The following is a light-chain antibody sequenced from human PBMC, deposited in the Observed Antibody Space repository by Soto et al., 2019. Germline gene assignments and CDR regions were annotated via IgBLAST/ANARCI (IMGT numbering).Light chain of an antibody. J-gene: IGLJ2*01. CDR3: QSYDISSVV. CDR2: ENN. V-gene: IGLV6-57*04. CDR1: SGNIASNY. Sequence: NFMLTQPHFVSESPGKTVTISCTRSSGNIASNYVQWYQQRPASAPTTLIYENNQRPSGVPDRFSGSIDSSSNSASLTISGLKTEDEADYYCQSYDISSVVFGGGTQLTVL.